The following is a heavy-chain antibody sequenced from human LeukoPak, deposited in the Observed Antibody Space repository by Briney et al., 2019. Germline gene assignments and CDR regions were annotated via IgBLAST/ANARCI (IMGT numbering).Heavy chain of an antibody. Sequence: KPSETLSLTCTVSGGSISSYYWSWIRQPPGKGLEWIGYIYYSGSTNYNPSLKSRVTISVDTSKNQFSLKLSSVTAADTAVYYCARARGDYRWFDPWGQGTLVTVSS. D-gene: IGHD4-17*01. V-gene: IGHV4-59*01. CDR3: ARARGDYRWFDP. CDR1: GGSISSYY. CDR2: IYYSGST. J-gene: IGHJ5*02.